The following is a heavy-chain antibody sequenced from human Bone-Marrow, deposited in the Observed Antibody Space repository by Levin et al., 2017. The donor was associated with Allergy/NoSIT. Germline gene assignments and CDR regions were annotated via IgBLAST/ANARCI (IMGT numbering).Heavy chain of an antibody. CDR2: IFHSGVA. CDR3: SRTSRGEQLVSWYFDL. V-gene: IGHV4-59*01. J-gene: IGHJ2*01. CDR1: GTSLSDYY. D-gene: IGHD6-6*01. Sequence: SETLSLTCSVSGTSLSDYYWNWIRQPPGKGLEWIGYIFHSGVAEYNPSLKSRVALSVDTSKNQISLRMKSLTAADTAVYYCSRTSRGEQLVSWYFDLWGHGALVTVSS.